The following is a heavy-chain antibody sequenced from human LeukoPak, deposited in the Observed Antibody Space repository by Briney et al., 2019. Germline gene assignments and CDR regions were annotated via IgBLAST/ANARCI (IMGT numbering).Heavy chain of an antibody. Sequence: PSETLSLTCTVSGGSISSSSYYWGWIRQPPGKGLEWIGSIYYSGSTYYNPSLKSRVTISVDTSKNQFSLKLSSVTAADTAVYYCARHFRCSSTSCPRGVYYCMDVWGKGTTVTVSS. V-gene: IGHV4-39*01. D-gene: IGHD2-2*01. CDR2: IYYSGST. CDR3: ARHFRCSSTSCPRGVYYCMDV. CDR1: GGSISSSSYY. J-gene: IGHJ6*03.